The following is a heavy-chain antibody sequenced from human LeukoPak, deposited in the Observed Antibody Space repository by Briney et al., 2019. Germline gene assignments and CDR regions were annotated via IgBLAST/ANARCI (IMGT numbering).Heavy chain of an antibody. CDR2: TRNKANNYTT. CDR1: GFILSDHN. V-gene: IGHV3-72*01. J-gene: IGHJ5*01. Sequence: GGSLRLSCAASGFILSDHNMDWVRQAPGKGLEWVGRTRNKANNYTTEYAASVKGRFPISRDDSKNSLYLQMNSLKTEDTAVYYCARDLGSWGQGTLVTVSS. CDR3: ARDLGS.